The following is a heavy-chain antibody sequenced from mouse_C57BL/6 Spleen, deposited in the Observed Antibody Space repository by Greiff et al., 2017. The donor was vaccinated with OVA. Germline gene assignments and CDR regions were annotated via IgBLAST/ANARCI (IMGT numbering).Heavy chain of an antibody. J-gene: IGHJ1*03. CDR1: GYTFTSYW. CDR2: IHPNSGST. V-gene: IGHV1-64*01. CDR3: APYYGSSRWYFDV. Sequence: QVQLQQPGAELVKPGASVKLSCKASGYTFTSYWMHWVKQRPGQGLEWIGMIHPNSGSTNSNEKFKSKATLTVDKSSSTAYMQLSSLTSEDSAVYDCAPYYGSSRWYFDVWGTGTTVTVSS. D-gene: IGHD1-1*01.